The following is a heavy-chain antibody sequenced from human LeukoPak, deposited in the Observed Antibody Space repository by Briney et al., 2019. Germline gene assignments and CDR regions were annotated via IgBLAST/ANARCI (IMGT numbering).Heavy chain of an antibody. CDR3: AKDSGRGFDY. J-gene: IGHJ4*02. V-gene: IGHV3-23*01. Sequence: AGGSLRLSCAASGFTFSSHGMNWVRQAPGKGLEWVPGISPSGGITYYTDSVKGRFTISRDNSKNTVSLQMNSLRGEDTAVYYCAKDSGRGFDYWGQGTLVTVSS. CDR2: ISPSGGIT. CDR1: GFTFSSHG. D-gene: IGHD1-26*01.